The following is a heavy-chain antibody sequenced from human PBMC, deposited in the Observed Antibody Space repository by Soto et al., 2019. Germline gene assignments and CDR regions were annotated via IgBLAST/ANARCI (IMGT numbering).Heavy chain of an antibody. CDR2: INHSGST. D-gene: IGHD5-12*01. CDR3: ARGGYGGYAR. J-gene: IGHJ4*02. CDR1: GGSFSGYY. V-gene: IGHV4-34*01. Sequence: QVQLQQWGAGLLKPSETLSLTCAVYGGSFSGYYWSWIRQPPGKGLEWIGEINHSGSTNYNPSLKSRVTISVDTSKNQFSLKLSSVTAADTAVYYCARGGYGGYARWGQGTLVTVSS.